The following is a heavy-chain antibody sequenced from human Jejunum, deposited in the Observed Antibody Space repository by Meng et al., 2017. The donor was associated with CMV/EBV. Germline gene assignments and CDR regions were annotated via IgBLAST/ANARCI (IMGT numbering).Heavy chain of an antibody. CDR2: IYAGGSA. CDR1: GVTVSSNY. V-gene: IGHV3-53*01. CDR3: ARGTIAAELFDY. Sequence: AASGVTVSSNYMSWVRQAPGKGLEWVSVIYAGGSAYYADSVKDRFTISRDNSKNTLYLQMNSLRAEDTAVYYCARGTIAAELFDYWGQGTLVTVSS. D-gene: IGHD6-6*01. J-gene: IGHJ4*02.